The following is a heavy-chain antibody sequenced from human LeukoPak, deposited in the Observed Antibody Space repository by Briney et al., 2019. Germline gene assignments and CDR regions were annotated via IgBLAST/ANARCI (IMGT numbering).Heavy chain of an antibody. Sequence: GGSLRLSCAASRFTLSTSWMSWVRQAPGKGLEWVAHIKQDGSQEYYVDSVKGRFTISRDSAKNSLYLQMNSLRAEDTAVYYCARGVPYDSWSGPHYSDYWGQGTLVTVSS. CDR2: IKQDGSQE. V-gene: IGHV3-7*01. CDR3: ARGVPYDSWSGPHYSDY. D-gene: IGHD3-3*01. CDR1: RFTLSTSW. J-gene: IGHJ4*02.